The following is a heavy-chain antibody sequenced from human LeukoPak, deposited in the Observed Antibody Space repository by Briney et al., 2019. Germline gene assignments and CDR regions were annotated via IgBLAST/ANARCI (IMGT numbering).Heavy chain of an antibody. J-gene: IGHJ4*02. CDR2: IYSSGST. Sequence: SETLSLTCTVSGASISGSGYYWGWIRQPPGKGLEWIGSIYSSGSTYYNASLQSRVTISIETSKNQISLRLSSVTAADTAVYYCARVSLSLYYFDYWGQGTLVTVSS. V-gene: IGHV4-39*02. CDR1: GASISGSGYY. D-gene: IGHD2/OR15-2a*01. CDR3: ARVSLSLYYFDY.